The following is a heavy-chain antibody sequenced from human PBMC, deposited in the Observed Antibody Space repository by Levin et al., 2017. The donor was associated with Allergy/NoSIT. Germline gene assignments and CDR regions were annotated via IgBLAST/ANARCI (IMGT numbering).Heavy chain of an antibody. J-gene: IGHJ4*02. CDR3: AKSRCGGRRCHTPDDY. V-gene: IGHV1-8*01. CDR2: MSPNSGKT. D-gene: IGHD2-21*01. CDR1: GYTFTNYD. Sequence: GESLKISCTASGYTFTNYDISWVRQATGQGLEWMGWMSPNSGKTGYAQKFQGRITMARDTSISTAYMELSSLRSEDTAVYYCAKSRCGGRRCHTPDDYWGQGTLVTVSS.